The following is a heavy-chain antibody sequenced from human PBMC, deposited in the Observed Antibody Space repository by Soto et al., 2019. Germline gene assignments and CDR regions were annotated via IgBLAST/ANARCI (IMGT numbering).Heavy chain of an antibody. CDR1: GYTFTSYA. J-gene: IGHJ3*02. V-gene: IGHV1-3*01. D-gene: IGHD5-18*01. CDR2: INAGNGNT. CDR3: ARRGAREDIAKGNDALDI. Sequence: QVQLVQSGTEVKKPGASVKVSCKASGYTFTSYAIHWVRQAPGQRLEWMGWINAGNGNTKYSQKFQGRVTITRDTAASTAYMELSGRRSEDKTLYDCARRGAREDIAKGNDALDIWGQGTMVSVSS.